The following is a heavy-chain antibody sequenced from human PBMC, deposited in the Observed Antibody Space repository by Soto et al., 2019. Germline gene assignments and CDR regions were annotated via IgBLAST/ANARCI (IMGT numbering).Heavy chain of an antibody. CDR3: AKVGDYGDGYWYFDL. CDR2: ISGSGGST. D-gene: IGHD4-17*01. Sequence: GGSLRLSCAASGFTFSSYAMSWVRQAPGKGLEWVSAISGSGGSTYYADSVKSRFTISRDNSKNTLYLQMNSLRAEDTAVYYCAKVGDYGDGYWYFDLWGRGTLVTVSS. V-gene: IGHV3-23*01. CDR1: GFTFSSYA. J-gene: IGHJ2*01.